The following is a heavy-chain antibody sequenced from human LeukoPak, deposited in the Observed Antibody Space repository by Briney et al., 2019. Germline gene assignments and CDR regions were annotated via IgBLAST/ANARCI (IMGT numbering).Heavy chain of an antibody. CDR3: ARTHWGRYYYYYMDV. CDR1: GGSITSYY. D-gene: IGHD7-27*01. J-gene: IGHJ6*03. CDR2: IYYSGST. Sequence: PSETLSLTCTVSGGSITSYYWSWIRQPPGKGLEWIGYIYYSGSTNYNPSLKSRVTISVDTSKNQFSLNLTSVTAADTALCYCARTHWGRYYYYYMDVWGKGTTVTVSS. V-gene: IGHV4-59*01.